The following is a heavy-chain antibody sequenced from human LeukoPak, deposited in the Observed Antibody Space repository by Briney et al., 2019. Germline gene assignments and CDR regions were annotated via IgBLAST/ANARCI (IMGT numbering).Heavy chain of an antibody. Sequence: GASLKISCKGSGSRFTSYWIGWVREMPGKGLEWVGIIYPGDSDIRYSPSFQGQVTISVDRSISTAYLQWSSLKASDTAIYYCARRAGYCSGGSCPANWFDPWGQGTLVTVSS. CDR2: IYPGDSDI. J-gene: IGHJ5*02. CDR3: ARRAGYCSGGSCPANWFDP. V-gene: IGHV5-51*01. D-gene: IGHD2-15*01. CDR1: GSRFTSYW.